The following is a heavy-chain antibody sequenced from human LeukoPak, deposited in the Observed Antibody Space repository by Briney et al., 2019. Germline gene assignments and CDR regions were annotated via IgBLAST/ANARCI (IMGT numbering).Heavy chain of an antibody. D-gene: IGHD2-2*01. J-gene: IGHJ6*03. CDR3: ARALSYCSSTSCYGFTGPYYMDV. Sequence: ASVKVSCKASGYTFTSYGISWVRQAPGQGLEWMGWISAYNGNTNYAQKLQGRVTITTDESTSTAYMELSSLRSEDTAVYYCARALSYCSSTSCYGFTGPYYMDVWGKGTTVTVSS. V-gene: IGHV1-18*01. CDR2: ISAYNGNT. CDR1: GYTFTSYG.